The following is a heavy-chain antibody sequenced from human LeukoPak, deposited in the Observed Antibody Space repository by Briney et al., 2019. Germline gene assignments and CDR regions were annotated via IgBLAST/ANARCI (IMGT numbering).Heavy chain of an antibody. V-gene: IGHV4-39*07. CDR3: ARPSADYYGSGSYYT. CDR2: IYYSGST. Sequence: SETLSLTCTVSGGSISSSSYYWGWIRQPPGKGLEWIGSIYYSGSTYYNPSLKSRVTISVDTSKNQFSLKLSSVTAADTAVYYCARPSADYYGSGSYYTWGQGTLVTVSS. D-gene: IGHD3-10*01. J-gene: IGHJ5*02. CDR1: GGSISSSSYY.